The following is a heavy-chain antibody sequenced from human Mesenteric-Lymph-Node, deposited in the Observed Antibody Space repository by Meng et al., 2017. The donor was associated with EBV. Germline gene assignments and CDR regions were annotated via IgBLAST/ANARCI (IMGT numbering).Heavy chain of an antibody. CDR3: ARGREDTSTPDFDY. J-gene: IGHJ4*02. CDR2: ITPISART. Sequence: VEGAKCGEGVKKPGSSVKVSCRASGNTFSTYTITGVRRAPGQGLGWMGGITPISARTSYAQKFQARVTMTAHESTSTAYRELTSLRPDDTAVYYCARGREDTSTPDFDYWGQGTLVTVSS. V-gene: IGHV1-69*01. CDR1: GNTFSTYT.